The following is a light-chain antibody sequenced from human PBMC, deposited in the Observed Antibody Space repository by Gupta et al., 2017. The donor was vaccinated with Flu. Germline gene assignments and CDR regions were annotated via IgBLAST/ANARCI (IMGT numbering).Light chain of an antibody. Sequence: DIQMTQSPSSLSASVRDRVTITCRASQSISSYLNWYQQKPGKAPKLLIYAASSLQSGVPSRVSGSGSGTDFTLTISSLKPEDFANYYCQQSYSTFGQGTKVEIK. CDR1: QSISSY. J-gene: IGKJ1*01. V-gene: IGKV1-39*01. CDR2: AAS. CDR3: QQSYST.